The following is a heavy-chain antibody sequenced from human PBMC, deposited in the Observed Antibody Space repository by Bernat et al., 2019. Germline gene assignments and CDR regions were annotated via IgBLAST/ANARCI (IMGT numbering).Heavy chain of an antibody. CDR3: AKEDVRVTTILAFDI. V-gene: IGHV1-69*01. D-gene: IGHD5-12*01. J-gene: IGHJ3*02. CDR2: IIPIFGTA. CDR1: GGTFSSYA. Sequence: QVQLVQSGAEVKKPGSSVKVSCKASGGTFSSYAISWVRHAPGQGLEWMGGIIPIFGTANYAQKFQGRVTITADESTSTAYMELSSLRSEDTAVYCCAKEDVRVTTILAFDIWGRGRMITVSS.